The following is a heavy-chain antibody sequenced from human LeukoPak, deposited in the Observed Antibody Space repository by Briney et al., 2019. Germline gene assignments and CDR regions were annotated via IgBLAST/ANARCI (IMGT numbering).Heavy chain of an antibody. V-gene: IGHV1-2*02. Sequence: ASVKVSRKASGYTFTSYDINWVRQATGQGLEWMGWMNPNSGGTNYAQKFQGRVTMTRDTSIGTAYMELSRLRSDDTAVYYCARELRYFDWLLYSNYFDYWGQGTLVTVSS. CDR2: MNPNSGGT. J-gene: IGHJ4*02. CDR3: ARELRYFDWLLYSNYFDY. D-gene: IGHD3-9*01. CDR1: GYTFTSYD.